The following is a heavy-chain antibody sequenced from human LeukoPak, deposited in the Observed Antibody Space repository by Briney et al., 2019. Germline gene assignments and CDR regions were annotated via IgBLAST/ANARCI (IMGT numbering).Heavy chain of an antibody. Sequence: GGSLRLPCAASGFSLSGYWMSWVRQAPGKGPERVANIKEDGSRRYYSESVRGRFTISRDNSENSLYLQMNSLRAEDTAVYYCATHWRGRWGQGTLVTVSS. CDR1: GFSLSGYW. CDR2: IKEDGSRR. V-gene: IGHV3-7*03. D-gene: IGHD1-1*01. J-gene: IGHJ4*02. CDR3: ATHWRGR.